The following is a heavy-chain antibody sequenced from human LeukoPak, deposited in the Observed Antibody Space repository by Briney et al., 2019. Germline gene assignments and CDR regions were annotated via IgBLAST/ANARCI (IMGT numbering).Heavy chain of an antibody. J-gene: IGHJ5*02. V-gene: IGHV3-48*03. D-gene: IGHD6-19*01. CDR2: ISSSGSTI. CDR3: ARGVGQWLTNNWFDP. CDR1: GFTFSSYE. Sequence: GGSLRLSCAASGFTFSSYEMNWVRQAPGKGLGWVSYISSSGSTIYYADSVKGRFTISRDNAKNSLYLQMNSLRAEDTAVYYCARGVGQWLTNNWFDPWGQGTLVTVSS.